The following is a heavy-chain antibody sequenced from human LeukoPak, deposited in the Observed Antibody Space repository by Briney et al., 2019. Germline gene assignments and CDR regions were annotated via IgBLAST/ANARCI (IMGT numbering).Heavy chain of an antibody. D-gene: IGHD2-2*01. Sequence: GGSLRLSCAASGFTFSSYGMHWVRQAPGKGLEWVAFIRYDGSNKYYADSVKGRFTISRDNSKNTLYLQMNSLRAEGTAVYYCAKDAVAPVPAADYYYYYYMDVWGKGTTVTVSS. CDR2: IRYDGSNK. V-gene: IGHV3-30*02. J-gene: IGHJ6*03. CDR1: GFTFSSYG. CDR3: AKDAVAPVPAADYYYYYYMDV.